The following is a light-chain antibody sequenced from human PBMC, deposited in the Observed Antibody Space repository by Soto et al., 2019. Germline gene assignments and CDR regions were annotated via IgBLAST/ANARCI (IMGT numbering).Light chain of an antibody. V-gene: IGKV1-39*01. CDR3: QQTYSTPPT. Sequence: IQMTQSLSSLAASIGDRVTITCRASQSISTYLNWYQQKAGLAPKLLIYAASSLQSGVPSRFSGSGSGTDFTLTISSLQPEDFATYYCQQTYSTPPTFGQGTKVDIK. CDR1: QSISTY. J-gene: IGKJ1*01. CDR2: AAS.